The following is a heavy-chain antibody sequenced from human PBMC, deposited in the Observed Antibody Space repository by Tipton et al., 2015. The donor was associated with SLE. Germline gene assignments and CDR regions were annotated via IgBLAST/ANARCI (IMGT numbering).Heavy chain of an antibody. CDR1: GYPISSGHF. Sequence: LRLSCSVSGYPISSGHFWGWIRQPPGKGLEWIGSIYYSGSTYYNPSLKSRVTISVDTSKNQFSLKLSSVTAADTAMYYCARLGEGDYYDSSGFDYWGQGTLVTVSS. CDR2: IYYSGST. CDR3: ARLGEGDYYDSSGFDY. V-gene: IGHV4-38-2*01. J-gene: IGHJ4*02. D-gene: IGHD3-22*01.